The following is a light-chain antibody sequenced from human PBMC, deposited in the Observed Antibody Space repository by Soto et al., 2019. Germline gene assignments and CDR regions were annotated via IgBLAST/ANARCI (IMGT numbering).Light chain of an antibody. CDR3: QQRSNWRLT. Sequence: EIVLTQSPATLSLSPGERATLSCRASQSVSSYLAWYQQKPGQAPRLLIYDASNRATGIPARFSGSGSETDFTLTISSLEPEDFAVYYCQQRSNWRLTFGGGTKVEIK. CDR1: QSVSSY. CDR2: DAS. V-gene: IGKV3-11*01. J-gene: IGKJ4*01.